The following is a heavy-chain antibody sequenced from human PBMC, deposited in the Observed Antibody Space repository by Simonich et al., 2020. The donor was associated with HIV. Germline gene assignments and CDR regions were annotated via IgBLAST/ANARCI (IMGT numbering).Heavy chain of an antibody. J-gene: IGHJ4*02. CDR3: ARESTLRSYYYGSGSGLGY. CDR1: GGSFSGYY. Sequence: QVQLQQWGAGLLKPSETLSLTCAVYGGSFSGYYWIWIRQAPGKGLEWIGEINHSGSTTYNPSLKGRVTIAVDTSKKQFSLKLSSVTAADTAVYYCARESTLRSYYYGSGSGLGYWGQGTLVTVSS. D-gene: IGHD3-10*01. CDR2: INHSGST. V-gene: IGHV4-34*01.